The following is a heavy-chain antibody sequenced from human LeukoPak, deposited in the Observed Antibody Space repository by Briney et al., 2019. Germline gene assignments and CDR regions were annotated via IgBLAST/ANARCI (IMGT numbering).Heavy chain of an antibody. D-gene: IGHD3-3*01. J-gene: IGHJ4*02. Sequence: GGSLRLSCAASGFTFSSYAMHWVRQAPGKGLEWVALISYDANIGSNKYYADSVKGRFTISRDNSKNTLYLQMNSLRAEDTAEYYCARDGGYDFWSGYYQDYWGQGTLVTVSS. V-gene: IGHV3-30-3*01. CDR2: ISYDANIGSNK. CDR3: ARDGGYDFWSGYYQDY. CDR1: GFTFSSYA.